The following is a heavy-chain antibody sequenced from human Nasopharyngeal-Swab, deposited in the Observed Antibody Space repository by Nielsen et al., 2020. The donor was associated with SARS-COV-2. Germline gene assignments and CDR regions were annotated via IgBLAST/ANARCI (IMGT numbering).Heavy chain of an antibody. CDR1: GFIFSNYG. J-gene: IGHJ4*02. V-gene: IGHV3-33*01. D-gene: IGHD4-23*01. Sequence: GESLKISCAASGFIFSNYGMHWVRQAPGKGLEWVAVIWYDGSNKYYAGSVKGRFTISRDNSKNTLYLQMNSLRVDDTAVYYCAAAPSGDYGGYWGQGTLVTVSS. CDR2: IWYDGSNK. CDR3: AAAPSGDYGGY.